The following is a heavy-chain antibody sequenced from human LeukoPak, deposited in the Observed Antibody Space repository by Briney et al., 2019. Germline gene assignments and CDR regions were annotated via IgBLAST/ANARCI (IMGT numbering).Heavy chain of an antibody. CDR3: ARETNSGSYYFDY. CDR2: INPSGGST. V-gene: IGHV1-46*01. Sequence: GASVKVSCKASGYSYSNYAISWVRQAPGQGLEWMGIINPSGGSTSYAQKFQGRVTMTRDTSTSTVYMELSSLRSEDTAVYYCARETNSGSYYFDYWGQGTLVTVSS. J-gene: IGHJ4*02. D-gene: IGHD1-26*01. CDR1: GYSYSNYA.